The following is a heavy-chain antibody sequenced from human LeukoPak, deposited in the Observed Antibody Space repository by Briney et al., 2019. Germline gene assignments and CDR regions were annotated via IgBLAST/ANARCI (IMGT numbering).Heavy chain of an antibody. V-gene: IGHV1-69*04. CDR2: IIPILGIA. CDR3: ARESSGSGSYYYGMDV. J-gene: IGHJ6*02. CDR1: GGTFSSYA. D-gene: IGHD3-10*01. Sequence: SVKVSCKASGGTFSSYAISWVRQAPGQGLEWMGRIIPILGIANYAQKFQGRVTITADKSTSTANMELSSLRSEDTAVYYCARESSGSGSYYYGMDVWGQGTTVTVSS.